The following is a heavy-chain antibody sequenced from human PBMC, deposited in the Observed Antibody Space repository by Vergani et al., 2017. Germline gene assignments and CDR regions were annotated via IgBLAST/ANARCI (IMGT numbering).Heavy chain of an antibody. CDR1: GGSVSSGSYY. CDR2: IYYSGST. V-gene: IGHV4-61*01. Sequence: QVQLQESGPGLVKPSETLSLTCTVSGGSVSSGSYYWSWIRQPPGKGLEWIGYIYYSGSTNYNPSLKSRVTISVDTSKNQFSLKLSSVTAADTAVYYCAREYSSSVGFLAYWGQGTLATVSS. J-gene: IGHJ4*02. CDR3: AREYSSSVGFLAY. D-gene: IGHD6-6*01.